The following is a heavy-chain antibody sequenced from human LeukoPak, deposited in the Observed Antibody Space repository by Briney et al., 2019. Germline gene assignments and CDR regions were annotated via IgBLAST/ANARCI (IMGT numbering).Heavy chain of an antibody. CDR2: IYSSGTT. D-gene: IGHD3-10*01. Sequence: PSETLSLTCNVSGASVSSGSYYWSWIRQPPGKGLEWIGYIYSSGTTNYNPSLKSRVTISVDTSKNQFSLKLSSLTAADTAVYYCAGGTMAVPPIFDYWGQGTLVTVSS. CDR1: GASVSSGSYY. J-gene: IGHJ4*02. CDR3: AGGTMAVPPIFDY. V-gene: IGHV4-61*01.